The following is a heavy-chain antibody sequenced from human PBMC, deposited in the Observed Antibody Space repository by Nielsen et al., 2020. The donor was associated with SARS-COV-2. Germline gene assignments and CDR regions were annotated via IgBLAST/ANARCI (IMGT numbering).Heavy chain of an antibody. CDR1: GASISSGGYF. CDR2: IYFTGRT. J-gene: IGHJ6*02. D-gene: IGHD5-12*01. CDR3: AREASGYDHYKYGMDV. Sequence: LRLSCTVSGASISSGGYFWSWIRQHPGKGLEWIGYIYFTGRTSYNPSLKSRVAMTVDTSKNQFSLDLKSVTAADTAVYYCAREASGYDHYKYGMDVWGLGATVTVSS. V-gene: IGHV4-31*03.